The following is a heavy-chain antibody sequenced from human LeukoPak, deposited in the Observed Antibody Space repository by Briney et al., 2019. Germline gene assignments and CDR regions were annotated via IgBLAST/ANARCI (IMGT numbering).Heavy chain of an antibody. D-gene: IGHD2-15*01. CDR1: GGSFSGYY. CDR2: IYHSGST. Sequence: SETLSLTCAVYGGSFSGYYWSWIRQPPGKGLEWVGYIYHSGSTYYNPSLKSRVTISVDRSKNQFSLKLSSVTAADTAVYYCARWSRTGSSFDYWGQGTLVTVSS. CDR3: ARWSRTGSSFDY. V-gene: IGHV4-30-2*01. J-gene: IGHJ4*02.